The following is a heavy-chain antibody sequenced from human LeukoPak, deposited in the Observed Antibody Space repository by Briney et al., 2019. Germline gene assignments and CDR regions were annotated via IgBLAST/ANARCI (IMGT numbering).Heavy chain of an antibody. J-gene: IGHJ6*02. CDR2: ISYDGSNK. CDR1: GFTFSSYG. V-gene: IGHV3-30*03. D-gene: IGHD2-2*01. CDR3: ARGYCSSTRCGMDV. Sequence: QPGRSLRLSCAASGFTFSSYGMHWVRQAPGKGLEWVAVISYDGSNKYYADSVKGRFTISRDNSKNTLYLQMNSLRAEDTAVYYCARGYCSSTRCGMDVWGQGTTVTVSS.